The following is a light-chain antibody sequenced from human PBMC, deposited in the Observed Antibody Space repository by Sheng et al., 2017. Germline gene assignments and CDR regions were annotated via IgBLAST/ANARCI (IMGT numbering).Light chain of an antibody. CDR3: QHSYNIPFT. Sequence: DIQVTQSPSSLSASVGDRVTITCRTSQSVDKYLNWYQQIPGEPPNLLIYTTSNLETGVPARFSGSGSGTEFTLTISSLQPGDSATYYCQHSYNIPFTFGPGTRVDIK. CDR1: QSVDKY. CDR2: TTS. J-gene: IGKJ3*01. V-gene: IGKV1-39*01.